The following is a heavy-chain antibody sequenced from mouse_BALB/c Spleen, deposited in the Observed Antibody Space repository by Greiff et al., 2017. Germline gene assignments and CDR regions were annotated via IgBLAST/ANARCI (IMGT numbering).Heavy chain of an antibody. CDR2: ISSGGSYT. D-gene: IGHD1-1*01. V-gene: IGHV5-9-3*01. Sequence: EVKLMESGGGLVKPGGSLKLSCAASGFTFSSYAMSWVRQTPEKRLEWVATISSGGSYTYYPDSVKGRFTISRDNAKNTLYLQMSSLRSEDTAMYYCARPGYGSSLAYWGQGTLVTVSA. CDR1: GFTFSSYA. CDR3: ARPGYGSSLAY. J-gene: IGHJ3*01.